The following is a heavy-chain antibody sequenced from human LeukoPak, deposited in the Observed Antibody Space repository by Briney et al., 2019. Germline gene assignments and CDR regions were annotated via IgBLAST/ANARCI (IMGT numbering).Heavy chain of an antibody. CDR3: ARDLMRFLEWVN. V-gene: IGHV3-23*01. D-gene: IGHD3-3*01. CDR2: ISGSGGST. J-gene: IGHJ4*02. CDR1: GFTFSSYA. Sequence: GGSLRLSCAASGFTFSSYAMSWVRQAPGKGLEWVSAISGSGGSTYYADSVKGRFTISRDNSKNSLYLQMNSLRAEDTAVYYCARDLMRFLEWVNWGQGTLVTVSS.